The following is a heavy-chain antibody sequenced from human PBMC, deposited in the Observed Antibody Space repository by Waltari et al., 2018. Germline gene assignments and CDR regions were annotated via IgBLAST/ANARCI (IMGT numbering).Heavy chain of an antibody. Sequence: QVQLVQSGAEVKKPGASVKVSGQASGYTFPGYYIHWVRQAPGQGLEWLGRINPNSGGTNFAQKFQGRVTMTRDTSINTAYMELSSLRSDDTAVYYCARDRDFVGNSAWCFDYWGPGTLVTVSS. J-gene: IGHJ4*02. CDR1: GYTFPGYY. D-gene: IGHD4-4*01. CDR2: INPNSGGT. CDR3: ARDRDFVGNSAWCFDY. V-gene: IGHV1-2*06.